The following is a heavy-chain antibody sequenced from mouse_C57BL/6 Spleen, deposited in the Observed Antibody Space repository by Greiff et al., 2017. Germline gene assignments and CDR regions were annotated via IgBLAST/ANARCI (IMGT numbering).Heavy chain of an antibody. V-gene: IGHV1-80*01. Sequence: QVQLQQSGAELVKPGASVKISCKASGYAFSSYWMNWVKQRPGKGLEWIGQIYPGDGDTNYNGKFKGKATLTADKSSSTAYMQLSSLTSEDSAVYFGARGLYGSSYGGFAYWGQGTLVTVSA. CDR2: IYPGDGDT. CDR1: GYAFSSYW. CDR3: ARGLYGSSYGGFAY. J-gene: IGHJ3*01. D-gene: IGHD1-1*01.